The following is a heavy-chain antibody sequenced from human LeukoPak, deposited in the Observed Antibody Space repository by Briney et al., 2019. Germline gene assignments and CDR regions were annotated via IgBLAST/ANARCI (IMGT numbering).Heavy chain of an antibody. CDR2: INHSGST. D-gene: IGHD3-22*01. V-gene: IGHV4-34*01. CDR3: ARVAGYYDSSGWGDYYYYYYMDV. J-gene: IGHJ6*03. CDR1: GGSFSGYY. Sequence: EASETLSLTCAVYGGSFSGYYWSWIRQPPGKGLEWIGEINHSGSTNYNPSLKSRVTISVDTSKNQFSLKLSSVTAADTAVYYCARVAGYYDSSGWGDYYYYYYMDVWGKGTTVTVSS.